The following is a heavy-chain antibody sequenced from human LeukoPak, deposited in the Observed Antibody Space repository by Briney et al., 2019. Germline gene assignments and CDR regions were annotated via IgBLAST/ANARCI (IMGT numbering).Heavy chain of an antibody. D-gene: IGHD5-18*01. CDR2: INHSGST. CDR3: ARGGYSYGAYNWLDP. CDR1: GGSFSGYY. V-gene: IGHV4-34*01. Sequence: SETLSLTCAVYGGSFSGYYWSWIRQPPGKGLEWIGEINHSGSTNYNPSLKSRVTISVDTSKNQFSLKLSSVTAADTAVSYCARGGYSYGAYNWLDPWGQGTLVTVSS. J-gene: IGHJ5*02.